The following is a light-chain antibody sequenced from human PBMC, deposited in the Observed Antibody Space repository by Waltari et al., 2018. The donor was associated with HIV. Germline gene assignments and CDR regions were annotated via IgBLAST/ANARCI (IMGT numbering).Light chain of an antibody. Sequence: AIQLTQSPSSLSASAGDRVTFTCRTSQAITSSLAWYQQKPGKPPKLLIFDASTLESGVPSRFSGSGSGTDFTLTISSLQPEDFATYYCQQFNLYPLTFGGGTKVEI. V-gene: IGKV1-13*02. CDR2: DAS. J-gene: IGKJ4*01. CDR1: QAITSS. CDR3: QQFNLYPLT.